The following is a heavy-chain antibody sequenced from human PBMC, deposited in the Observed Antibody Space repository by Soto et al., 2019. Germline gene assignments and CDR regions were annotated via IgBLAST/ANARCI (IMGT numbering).Heavy chain of an antibody. CDR2: IWYDGSKK. J-gene: IGHJ4*02. V-gene: IGHV3-33*01. D-gene: IGHD3-10*01. Sequence: GGSLRLSCAASGFTFSSYGMQWVRQAPGKGLEWVAVIWYDGSKKYYADSVKGRFTISRDNFKNTLYLQMNSLRAEDTAVYYCGAGAYFFDYWGQGTLVTVSS. CDR1: GFTFSSYG. CDR3: GAGAYFFDY.